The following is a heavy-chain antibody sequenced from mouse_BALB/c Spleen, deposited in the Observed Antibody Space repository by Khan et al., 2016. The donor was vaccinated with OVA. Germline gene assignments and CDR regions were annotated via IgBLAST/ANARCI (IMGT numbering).Heavy chain of an antibody. V-gene: IGHV1-76*01. CDR1: GYTFTDYY. Sequence: QVQLQQSGAELARPGASVKLSCKASGYTFTDYYINWVKQRTGQGLEWIGEINPGSGNTYYNEKFKGRATLTAAQSSSTAYMQLSSLTSEDTAVDFWASGEVFDYWGQGTTLTVSS. CDR3: ASGEVFDY. CDR2: INPGSGNT. J-gene: IGHJ2*01.